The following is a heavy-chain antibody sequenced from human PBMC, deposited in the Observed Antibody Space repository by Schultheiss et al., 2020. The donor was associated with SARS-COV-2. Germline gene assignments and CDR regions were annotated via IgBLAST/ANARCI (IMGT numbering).Heavy chain of an antibody. CDR3: ARDGSRYSSGWGFDY. V-gene: IGHV1-69*13. CDR1: GGTFSSYA. Sequence: SVKVSCKASGGTFSSYAISWVRQAPGQGLEWMGGIIPIFGTANYAQKFQGRVTITADESTSTAYMELSSLRSEDTAVYYCARDGSRYSSGWGFDYWGQGTLVTVSS. CDR2: IIPIFGTA. J-gene: IGHJ4*02. D-gene: IGHD6-19*01.